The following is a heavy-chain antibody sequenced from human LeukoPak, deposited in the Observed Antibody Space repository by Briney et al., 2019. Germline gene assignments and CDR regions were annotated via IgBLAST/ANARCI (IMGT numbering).Heavy chain of an antibody. CDR3: ARVRLADERAWAY. CDR1: GYTFSDFY. V-gene: IGHV1-2*02. Sequence: ASVKVSCKASGYTFSDFYIHWVRQAPGQGLEYVGWITPKSGDTHSPQRFQGRVTMTRDASISTAYMELSSLRSDDPAVYFCARVRLADERAWAYWGQGTLVTVSS. D-gene: IGHD3-3*02. J-gene: IGHJ4*02. CDR2: ITPKSGDT.